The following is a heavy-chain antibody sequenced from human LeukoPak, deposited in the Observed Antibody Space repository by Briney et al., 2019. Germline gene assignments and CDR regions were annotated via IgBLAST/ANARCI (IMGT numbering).Heavy chain of an antibody. CDR2: INAGNGNT. J-gene: IGHJ4*02. CDR1: GYTFTSYA. CDR3: ARDQGATYDFDY. V-gene: IGHV1-3*01. Sequence: GASVKVSCRASGYTFTSYAMHWVRQAPGQRLEWVGWINAGNGNTKYSQKFQGRVTITRDTSASTAYMELSSLRSEDTAVYYCARDQGATYDFDYWGQGTLVTVSS. D-gene: IGHD1-26*01.